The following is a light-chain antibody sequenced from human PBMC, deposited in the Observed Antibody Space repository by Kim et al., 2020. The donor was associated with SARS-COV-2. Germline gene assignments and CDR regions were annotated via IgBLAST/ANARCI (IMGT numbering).Light chain of an antibody. V-gene: IGKV3-15*01. J-gene: IGKJ2*01. Sequence: VSPGERATLSCRSSQSVTSNLAWYQQRPGQAPRLLIYGASIRATGIPDRFSGSGSGTEFTLTISSLQPEDFALYYCQQYNRWPPYIFGQGTKLEI. CDR3: QQYNRWPPYI. CDR2: GAS. CDR1: QSVTSN.